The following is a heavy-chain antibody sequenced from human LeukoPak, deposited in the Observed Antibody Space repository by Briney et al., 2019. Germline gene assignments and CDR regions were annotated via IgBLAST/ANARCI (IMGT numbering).Heavy chain of an antibody. Sequence: GGSLRLSCAASGFTFSSSGMHWVRQAPGKGLEWVAVILYNGSNKYYADSLKGRFTISRDNSKNTLYLQMNSLRVEDTAVYYCARAGGYCSGGSCYRGYSWFDPWGQGTLVTVSS. D-gene: IGHD2-15*01. CDR2: ILYNGSNK. J-gene: IGHJ5*02. V-gene: IGHV3-33*01. CDR1: GFTFSSSG. CDR3: ARAGGYCSGGSCYRGYSWFDP.